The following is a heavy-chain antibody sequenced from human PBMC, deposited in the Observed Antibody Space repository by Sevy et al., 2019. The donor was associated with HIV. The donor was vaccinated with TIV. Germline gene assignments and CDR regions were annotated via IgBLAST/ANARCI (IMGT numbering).Heavy chain of an antibody. CDR1: GGSISSYC. CDR2: MCYTGIT. D-gene: IGHD5-18*01. CDR3: GGAGHSYGLFDY. V-gene: IGHV4-59*13. J-gene: IGHJ4*02. Sequence: SETLSLTCTVSGGSISSYCCNWIRQPPGKGLEWIGYMCYTGITNYNPSLKSRVTISLDTSRNQFSLRLSSVTAAATAVYYCGGAGHSYGLFDYWGQGTLVTVSS.